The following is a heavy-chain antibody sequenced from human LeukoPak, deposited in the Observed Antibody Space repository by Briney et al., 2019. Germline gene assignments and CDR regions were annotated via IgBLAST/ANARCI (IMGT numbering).Heavy chain of an antibody. V-gene: IGHV1-18*01. D-gene: IGHD2-2*02. CDR2: ISAYNGNT. CDR3: ARKGYCSSTSCYTGGNYYYYYYMDV. CDR1: GYTFTSYG. J-gene: IGHJ6*03. Sequence: GASVKVSCKASGYTFTSYGISWVRHAPGQGLEWMGWISAYNGNTNYAQKLQGRVTMTTDTSTSTAYMELRSLRSDDTAVYYCARKGYCSSTSCYTGGNYYYYYYMDVWGKGTTVTVSS.